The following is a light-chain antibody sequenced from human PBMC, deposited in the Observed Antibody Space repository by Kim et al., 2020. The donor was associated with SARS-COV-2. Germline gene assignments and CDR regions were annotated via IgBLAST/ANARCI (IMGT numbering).Light chain of an antibody. J-gene: IGKJ2*01. Sequence: ITVNACQIVLYTSYNMNFLAWYQQKPGQPPKVLIYWASTRESGVPDRFSGSGSATDFTLTISSLQAEDVAVYFCQQYFSSPYTFGQGTKLEI. CDR1: QIVLYTSYNMNF. CDR3: QQYFSSPYT. V-gene: IGKV4-1*01. CDR2: WAS.